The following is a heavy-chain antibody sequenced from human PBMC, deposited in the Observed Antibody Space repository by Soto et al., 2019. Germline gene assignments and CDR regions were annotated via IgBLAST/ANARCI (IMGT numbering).Heavy chain of an antibody. CDR3: ARDRAGGYNHYYYYVMDV. V-gene: IGHV1-3*01. D-gene: IGHD5-12*01. CDR1: GYTFTSYA. J-gene: IGHJ6*02. Sequence: GASVKVSCKASGYTFTSYAMHWVRQAPGQRLEWMGWINAGNGNTKYSQKSQGRVTITRDTSASTAYMELSSLRSEDTAVYYCARDRAGGYNHYYYYVMDVWGQGTKVTVSS. CDR2: INAGNGNT.